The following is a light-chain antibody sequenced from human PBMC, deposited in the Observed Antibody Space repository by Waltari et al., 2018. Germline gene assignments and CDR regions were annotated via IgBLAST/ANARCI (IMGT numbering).Light chain of an antibody. Sequence: DIVMTQSPDSLAVSLGERATINCKSTQSLLYSSNNLNYVAWYQQKAGQPPKLIIYWASTRKSGVPERFSGSGSGADFTLTSSSLQAEDVAVYYCHQYYTSWTFGQGTKVEIK. CDR1: QSLLYSSNNLNY. V-gene: IGKV4-1*01. CDR2: WAS. CDR3: HQYYTSWT. J-gene: IGKJ1*01.